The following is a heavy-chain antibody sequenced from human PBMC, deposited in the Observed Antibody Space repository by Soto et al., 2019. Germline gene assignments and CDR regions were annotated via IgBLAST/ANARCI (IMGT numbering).Heavy chain of an antibody. Sequence: QVQLVQSGAEVKKPGSSVKVSCKASGGTFSSYAISWVRQAPGQGLEWMGWINAGNAHTNYSQRFQGRVTITRDTSASTAYMDLSNLRSEDTAVYYCARESAIVVGAFDIWGQGTMVTVSS. CDR2: INAGNAHT. V-gene: IGHV1-3*01. CDR1: GGTFSSYA. J-gene: IGHJ3*02. CDR3: ARESAIVVGAFDI. D-gene: IGHD3-22*01.